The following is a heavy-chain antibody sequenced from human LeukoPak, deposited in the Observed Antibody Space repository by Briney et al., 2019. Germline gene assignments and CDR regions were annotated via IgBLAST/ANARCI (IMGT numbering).Heavy chain of an antibody. D-gene: IGHD3-10*02. CDR2: ISAYNGNT. Sequence: GASVKVSCKASGYTFTGYYMHWVRQAPGQGLEWMGWISAYNGNTNYAQKLQGRVAMTTDTSTSTAYMELRSLRSDDTAVYYCARDVRAAGYFDYWGQGTLVTVSS. CDR3: ARDVRAAGYFDY. V-gene: IGHV1-18*04. CDR1: GYTFTGYY. J-gene: IGHJ4*02.